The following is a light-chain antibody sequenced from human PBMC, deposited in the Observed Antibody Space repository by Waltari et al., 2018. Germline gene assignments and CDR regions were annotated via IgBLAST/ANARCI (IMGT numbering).Light chain of an antibody. V-gene: IGLV3-21*02. Sequence: SVVLIQPPSVSVAPGQTATLTCGGPILGVTTAHWYPQKPGQAPLLVISADSDRPPGIPERLSGSNSGNTATLTIDRAEAGDEADYYCQVWDGSNDLWVFGGGTKLTVL. CDR1: ILGVTT. CDR3: QVWDGSNDLWV. J-gene: IGLJ3*02. CDR2: ADS.